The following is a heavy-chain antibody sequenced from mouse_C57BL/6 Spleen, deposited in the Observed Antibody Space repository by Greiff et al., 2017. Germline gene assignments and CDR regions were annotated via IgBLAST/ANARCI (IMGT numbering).Heavy chain of an antibody. CDR1: GYTFTDYN. J-gene: IGHJ3*01. V-gene: IGHV1-18*01. Sequence: VQLQESGPELVKPGASVKLPCKASGYTFTDYNMDWVKQSHGKSLEWIGDINPNNGGTIYNQKFKGKATLTVDKSSSTAYMELRSLTSEDTAVYYCARSSVWFAYWGQGTLVTVSA. CDR3: ARSSVWFAY. CDR2: INPNNGGT.